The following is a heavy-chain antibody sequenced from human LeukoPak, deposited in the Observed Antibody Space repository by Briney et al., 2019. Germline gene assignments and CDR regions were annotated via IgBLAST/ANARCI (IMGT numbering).Heavy chain of an antibody. CDR2: INHSGST. Sequence: SETLSLTCAVYGGSFSGYYWSWVRQAPRKGLEWIGEINHSGSTNYNPSLKSRGTISVDKSKNQFSLKLSSVTAADTAVYYCARAPVGATSYFDYWGQGTLVTVSS. V-gene: IGHV4-34*01. J-gene: IGHJ4*02. D-gene: IGHD1-26*01. CDR1: GGSFSGYY. CDR3: ARAPVGATSYFDY.